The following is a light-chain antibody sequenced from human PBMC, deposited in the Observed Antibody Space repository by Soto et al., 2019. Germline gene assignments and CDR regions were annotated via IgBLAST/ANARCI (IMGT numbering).Light chain of an antibody. CDR2: KAS. CDR3: LQHNSYPRT. V-gene: IGKV1-5*03. CDR1: QDINRW. J-gene: IGKJ1*01. Sequence: DIQMTQSPSSLSASVGDRVTITCRASQDINRWLAWYQQKPGKAPNLLIYKASSLESGVPSRFSGSGSGTEFTLTISSLQPEDFATYYCLQHNSYPRTFGQGTKVDIK.